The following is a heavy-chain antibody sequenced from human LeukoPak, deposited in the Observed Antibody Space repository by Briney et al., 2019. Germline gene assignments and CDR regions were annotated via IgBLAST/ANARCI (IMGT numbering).Heavy chain of an antibody. V-gene: IGHV3-7*01. D-gene: IGHD5-18*01. CDR3: ARAQGYSSISY. Sequence: GGSLRLSCAGSGFTFINYGMIWVRQAPGKGLEWVANIKQDGSEKYYVDSVKGRFTISRDNAKNSLYLQMNSLRAEDTAVYYCARAQGYSSISYWGQGTLVTVSS. J-gene: IGHJ4*02. CDR1: GFTFINYG. CDR2: IKQDGSEK.